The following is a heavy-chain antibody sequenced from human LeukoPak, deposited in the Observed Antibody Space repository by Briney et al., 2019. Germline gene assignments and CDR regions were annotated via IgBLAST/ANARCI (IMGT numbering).Heavy chain of an antibody. D-gene: IGHD1-1*01. V-gene: IGHV4-4*07. CDR3: AREGTSSLSD. J-gene: IGHJ4*02. Sequence: SETLSLTCTVSGGSISSYYWTWIRQPAGKGLEWIGRISTSGITNYNPSLTSRVTMSVDTSKIDLSLKLSSVTAADTAVYYCAREGTSSLSDWGQGTLVTVFS. CDR1: GGSISSYY. CDR2: ISTSGIT.